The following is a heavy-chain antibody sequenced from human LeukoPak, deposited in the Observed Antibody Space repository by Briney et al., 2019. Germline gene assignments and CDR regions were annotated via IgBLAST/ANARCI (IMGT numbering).Heavy chain of an antibody. J-gene: IGHJ4*02. CDR3: HLGGGPAAKPFDY. V-gene: IGHV3-30*02. CDR2: IRYDGSNK. Sequence: GSLRLSCAASGFTFSSYGMHWVRQAPGKGLEWVAFIRYDGSNKYYADSVKGRFTISRDNSKNTLYLQMNSLRAEDTAVYYAHLGGGPAAKPFDYWGQGTLVTVSS. CDR1: GFTFSSYG. D-gene: IGHD2-2*02.